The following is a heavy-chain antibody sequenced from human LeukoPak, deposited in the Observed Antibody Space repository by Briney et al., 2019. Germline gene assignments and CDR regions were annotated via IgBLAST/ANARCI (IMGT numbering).Heavy chain of an antibody. V-gene: IGHV3-33*01. J-gene: IGHJ3*02. CDR2: IWYDGSNK. D-gene: IGHD6-13*01. Sequence: GGSLRLSCAASGFSFRDYGMHWVRQAPGKGLEWVAIIWYDGSNKYYTESVKGRFTISRDNSKNTLYLQMNSLRAEDTAVYYCAREVWQQQLVSGAFDIWGQGTMVTVSS. CDR1: GFSFRDYG. CDR3: AREVWQQQLVSGAFDI.